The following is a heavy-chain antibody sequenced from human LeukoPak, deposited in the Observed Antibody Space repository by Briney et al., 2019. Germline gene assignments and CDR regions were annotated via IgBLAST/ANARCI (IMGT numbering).Heavy chain of an antibody. CDR1: GGSFSGYY. D-gene: IGHD2-2*01. J-gene: IGHJ4*02. Sequence: SSETLSLTCAVYGGSFSGYYWSWIRQPPGKGLEWIGEINHSGSTNYNPPLKSRVTISVDTSKNQFSMKLSSVTAADTAVYYCARKRVGCSSTSCYFGYFDYWGQGTLVTVSS. V-gene: IGHV4-34*01. CDR3: ARKRVGCSSTSCYFGYFDY. CDR2: INHSGST.